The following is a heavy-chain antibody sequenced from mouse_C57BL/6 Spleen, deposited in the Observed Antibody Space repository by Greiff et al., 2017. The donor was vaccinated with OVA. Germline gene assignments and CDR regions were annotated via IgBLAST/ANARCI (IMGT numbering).Heavy chain of an antibody. CDR1: GYAFSSYW. CDR3: ARGFTTPYAMDY. J-gene: IGHJ4*01. D-gene: IGHD1-1*01. Sequence: VQLQQSGAELVKPGASVKISCKASGYAFSSYWMNWVKQRPGKGLEWIGQIYPGDGDTNYNGKFKGKATLTADKSSSTAYMQLSSLTSEDSAVYFCARGFTTPYAMDYWGQGTSVTVSS. V-gene: IGHV1-80*01. CDR2: IYPGDGDT.